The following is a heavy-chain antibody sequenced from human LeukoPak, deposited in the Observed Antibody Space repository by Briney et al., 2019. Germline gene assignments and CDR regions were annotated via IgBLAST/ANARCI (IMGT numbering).Heavy chain of an antibody. D-gene: IGHD2-2*02. CDR3: AKDKDIVVVPAAIGN. V-gene: IGHV3-23*01. CDR1: GFTFSSYA. Sequence: PGGSLRLSCAASGFTFSSYAMSWVRQAPGKGLEWVSAISGSGGSTYYADSVKGRFTISRDNSKNTLYLQMNSLRAEDTAVYYYAKDKDIVVVPAAIGNWGQGTLVTVSS. CDR2: ISGSGGST. J-gene: IGHJ4*02.